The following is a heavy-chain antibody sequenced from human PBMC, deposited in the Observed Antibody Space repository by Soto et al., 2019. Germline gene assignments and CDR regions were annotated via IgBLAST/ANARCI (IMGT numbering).Heavy chain of an antibody. D-gene: IGHD3-3*01. CDR1: GYTFTSYY. CDR2: INPSGGST. CDR3: ARDLWNYDFWSGYSPHWFDP. Sequence: GASVKVSCKASGYTFTSYYMHWVRQAPGQGLEWMGIINPSGGSTSYAQKFQGRVTMTRDTSTSTVYMELSSLRSEDTAVYYCARDLWNYDFWSGYSPHWFDPWGQGTLVTVSS. J-gene: IGHJ5*02. V-gene: IGHV1-46*03.